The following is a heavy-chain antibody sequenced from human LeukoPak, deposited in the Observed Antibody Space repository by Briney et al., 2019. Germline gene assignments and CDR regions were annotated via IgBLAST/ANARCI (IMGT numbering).Heavy chain of an antibody. J-gene: IGHJ4*02. CDR3: ARSAGDYFDY. CDR2: INPNSGGT. D-gene: IGHD6-19*01. CDR1: GETLTRCY. V-gene: IGHV1-2*02. Sequence: GSVKVFSKAAGETLTRCYMHSGGQTPGPRVLWMGWINPNSGGTNYAQKFQGRVTMTRDTSISTAYMELSRLRSDDTAVYYCARSAGDYFDYWGQGTLVTVSS.